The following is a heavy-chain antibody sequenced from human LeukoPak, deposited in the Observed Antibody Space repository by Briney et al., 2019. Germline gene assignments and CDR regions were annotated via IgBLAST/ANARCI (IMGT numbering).Heavy chain of an antibody. CDR3: AREGSSSWYVDY. V-gene: IGHV3-11*01. Sequence: GGSLRLSCTVSGFIFSDSAIHWVRQAPGKGLEWVSYSSGSSIYYADFVKGRFTISRDNAKNSLYLQVNSLRAEDTAVYYCAREGSSSWYVDYWGQGTLVTVSS. D-gene: IGHD6-13*01. CDR1: GFIFSDSA. CDR2: SSGSSI. J-gene: IGHJ4*02.